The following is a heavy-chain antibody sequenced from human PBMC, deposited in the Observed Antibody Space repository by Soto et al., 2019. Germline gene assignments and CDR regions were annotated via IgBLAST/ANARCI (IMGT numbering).Heavy chain of an antibody. Sequence: RGSLRLSCTSSGFTVSSNYMSWVRQAPGKGLEWVSVIYSGGSTYYADSVKGRFTISRDNSKNTLYLQMNSLRAEDTAVYYCASLLFEYRSSSNFDYW. CDR1: GFTVSSNY. CDR3: ASLLFEYRSSSNFDY. J-gene: IGHJ4*01. V-gene: IGHV3-53*01. CDR2: IYSGGST. D-gene: IGHD6-6*01.